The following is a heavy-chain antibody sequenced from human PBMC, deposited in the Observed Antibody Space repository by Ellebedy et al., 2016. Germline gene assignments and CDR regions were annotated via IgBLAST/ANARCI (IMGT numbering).Heavy chain of an antibody. CDR2: ISGSGGST. CDR3: AKTGAAGTLLPYCFDY. V-gene: IGHV3-23*01. D-gene: IGHD6-13*01. CDR1: GFTFSSYA. J-gene: IGHJ4*02. Sequence: GESLKISCAASGFTFSSYAMSWVRQAPGKGLEWVSVISGSGGSTYYADSVKGRVTISRDKSKNTLYLQMNSLRAEDTAVYFCAKTGAAGTLLPYCFDYWGQGTLVTVSS.